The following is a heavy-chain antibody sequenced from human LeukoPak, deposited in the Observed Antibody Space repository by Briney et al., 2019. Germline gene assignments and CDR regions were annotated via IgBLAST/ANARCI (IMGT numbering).Heavy chain of an antibody. J-gene: IGHJ4*02. CDR3: ARGTAVYASWINY. D-gene: IGHD2-8*01. V-gene: IGHV3-30-3*01. Sequence: GGSLRLSCAASGFTFSSYGMNWVRQAPGKGLEWAAVISYDGSNKYYADSVKGRFTISRDNSKNTLFLQVDSLRPEDTAVYYCARGTAVYASWINYWGQGTLVTVSS. CDR2: ISYDGSNK. CDR1: GFTFSSYG.